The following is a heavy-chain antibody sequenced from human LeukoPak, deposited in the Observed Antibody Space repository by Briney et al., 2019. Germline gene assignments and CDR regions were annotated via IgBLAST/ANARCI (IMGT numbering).Heavy chain of an antibody. CDR3: ASRGIVGRYNYGWDY. CDR2: IKQDGSEK. Sequence: GGSLRLSCAASGFTFSSYSMNWVRQAPGKGLEWVANIKQDGSEKYYVDSVKGRFTISRDNAKNSLYLQMNSLRAEDTAVYYCASRGIVGRYNYGWDYWGQGTLVTVSS. J-gene: IGHJ4*02. V-gene: IGHV3-7*01. D-gene: IGHD5-18*01. CDR1: GFTFSSYS.